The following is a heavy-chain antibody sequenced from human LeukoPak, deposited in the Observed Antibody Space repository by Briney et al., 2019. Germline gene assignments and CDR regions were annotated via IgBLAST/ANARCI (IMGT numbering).Heavy chain of an antibody. CDR3: AKDGDYYYDSSGYRGRYFDY. CDR2: ISWNSGSI. Sequence: GRSLRLSCAASGFTFDDYAMHWVRQAPGKGLEWVSRISWNSGSIGYADSVKGRFTISRDNAKNSLYLQMNSLRAEDTALYYCAKDGDYYYDSSGYRGRYFDYWGQGTLVTVSS. J-gene: IGHJ4*02. CDR1: GFTFDDYA. D-gene: IGHD3-22*01. V-gene: IGHV3-9*01.